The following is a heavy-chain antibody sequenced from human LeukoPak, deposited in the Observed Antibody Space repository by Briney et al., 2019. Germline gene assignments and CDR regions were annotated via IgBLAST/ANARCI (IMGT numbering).Heavy chain of an antibody. CDR1: GGSFSGYY. D-gene: IGHD6-13*01. V-gene: IGHV4-34*01. Sequence: SETLSLTCAVYGGSFSGYYWSWIRQPPGKGLEWIGEINHSGSTNYNPSPKSRVTISVNTSKNQFSLKLSSVNPADPAVYYCASVPSSSWYAFDYWGQGTLVTVSS. CDR3: ASVPSSSWYAFDY. J-gene: IGHJ4*02. CDR2: INHSGST.